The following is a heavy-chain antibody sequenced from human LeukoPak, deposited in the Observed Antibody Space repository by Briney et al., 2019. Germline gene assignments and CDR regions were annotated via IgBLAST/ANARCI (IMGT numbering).Heavy chain of an antibody. Sequence: SETLSLTCTVSGGSISSSSYYWGWIRQPPGKGLEWIGSIFYSGSTFYNPSLKSRVTMSVDTSKNQSSLRLSSVTAADTAVYYCARHGDTAGAVTPFDSWGQGTLVTVSS. CDR2: IFYSGST. D-gene: IGHD6-13*01. CDR1: GGSISSSSYY. V-gene: IGHV4-39*01. CDR3: ARHGDTAGAVTPFDS. J-gene: IGHJ4*02.